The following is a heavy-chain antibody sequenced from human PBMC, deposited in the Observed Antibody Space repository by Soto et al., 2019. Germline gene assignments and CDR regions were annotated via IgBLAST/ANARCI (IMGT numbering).Heavy chain of an antibody. CDR3: SRGEQYSGRIFDY. J-gene: IGHJ4*01. V-gene: IGHV6-1*01. Sequence: SQTLPLTCAITGDSVSSNSAGWSWVRQSPSRGLEWLGRTYYRSKWYYEYAVSVRGRITINPDTSKNQYSLQLNSVTPEDTAVYFCSRGEQYSGRIFDYWCQGTLVTVS. CDR1: GDSVSSNSAG. D-gene: IGHD1-26*01. CDR2: TYYRSKWYY.